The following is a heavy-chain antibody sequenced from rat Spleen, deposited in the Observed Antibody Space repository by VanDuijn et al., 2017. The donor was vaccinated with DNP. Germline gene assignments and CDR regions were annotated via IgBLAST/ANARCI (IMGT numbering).Heavy chain of an antibody. D-gene: IGHD1-12*02. CDR3: ARDPYDGNYYFDF. CDR1: GFSLTSYH. V-gene: IGHV2-43*01. J-gene: IGHJ2*01. CDR2: IWTGGST. Sequence: QVQLKESGPGLVQPSQTLSLACTVSGFSLTSYHVHWVRQPSGKGLAWMGVIWTGGSTEYNSALKSRLSISRDTSRSQVFLKMTSLQTEDTATYYCARDPYDGNYYFDFWGQGVMVTVSS.